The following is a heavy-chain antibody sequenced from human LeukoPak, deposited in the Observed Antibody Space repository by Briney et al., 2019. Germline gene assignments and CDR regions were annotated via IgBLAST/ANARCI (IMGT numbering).Heavy chain of an antibody. D-gene: IGHD1/OR15-1a*01. CDR3: ARSRQQFDY. J-gene: IGHJ4*02. CDR1: GYTLTDYY. V-gene: IGHV1-2*02. CDR2: INPNSGGT. Sequence: ASVKVSCKASGYTLTDYYMHWVRQAPGQGLEWMGWINPNSGGTNYAQNFQGRVTMTRDTSISTAYMELSRLRSDDTAVYYCARSRQQFDYWGQGTLVTVSS.